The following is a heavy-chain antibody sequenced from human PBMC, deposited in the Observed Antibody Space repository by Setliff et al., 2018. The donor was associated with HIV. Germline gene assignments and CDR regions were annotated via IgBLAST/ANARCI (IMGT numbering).Heavy chain of an antibody. V-gene: IGHV4-59*01. J-gene: IGHJ6*04. CDR3: AKEGSWSSSWHQMDV. CDR1: GGSISSDY. D-gene: IGHD6-13*01. CDR2: IYYSGST. Sequence: SETLSLTCTVSGGSISSDYWSWIRQPPGKGLEWIGYIYYSGSTNYNPSLKSRVTISVATSKNQFSLKLNSVTTADTAVYYCAKEGSWSSSWHQMDVWGKGTTVTVSS.